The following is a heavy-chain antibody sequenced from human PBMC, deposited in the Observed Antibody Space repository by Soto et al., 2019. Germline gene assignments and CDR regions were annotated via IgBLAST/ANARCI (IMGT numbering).Heavy chain of an antibody. CDR2: ISGSGGST. D-gene: IGHD3-10*01. Sequence: PGGSLRLSCAASGFTFSSYAMSWVRQAPGKGLEWVSAISGSGGSTYYADSVKGRFTISRDNSKNTLYLQMNSLRAEDTAVYYCAKDRVITMVRGLKDWFDPWGQGTLVTVSS. CDR3: AKDRVITMVRGLKDWFDP. J-gene: IGHJ5*02. V-gene: IGHV3-23*01. CDR1: GFTFSSYA.